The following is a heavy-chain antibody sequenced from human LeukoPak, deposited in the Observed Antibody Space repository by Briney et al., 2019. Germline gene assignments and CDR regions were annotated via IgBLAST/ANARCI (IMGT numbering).Heavy chain of an antibody. CDR3: ARGSPWFDP. D-gene: IGHD6-6*01. CDR2: INPSGGST. CDR1: GYTFTSYY. V-gene: IGHV1-46*01. Sequence: ASVKVSCKASGYTFTSYYMHWVRQAPGQGLEWMGIINPSGGSTNYAQKLQGRVTMTTDTSTSTAYMELRSLRSDDTAVYYCARGSPWFDPWGQGTLVTVSS. J-gene: IGHJ5*02.